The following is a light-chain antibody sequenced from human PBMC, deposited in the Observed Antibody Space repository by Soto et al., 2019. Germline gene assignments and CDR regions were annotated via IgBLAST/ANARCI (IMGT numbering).Light chain of an antibody. CDR1: QGISSF. CDR3: QQNYGTPGT. J-gene: IGKJ1*01. V-gene: IGKV1-39*01. CDR2: AAS. Sequence: IKLTQTPSSLSASVGDRVTITCRASQGISSFLAWYQQKPGKAPKLLIYAASSLQSGVPSRFSGSGSGTEFTLTISSLQPEDFATYYCQQNYGTPGTFGQGTKVDIK.